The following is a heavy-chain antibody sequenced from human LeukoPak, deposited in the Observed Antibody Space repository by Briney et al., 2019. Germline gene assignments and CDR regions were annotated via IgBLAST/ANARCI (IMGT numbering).Heavy chain of an antibody. D-gene: IGHD3-10*01. Sequence: GGSLRLSCAASGFTFSSYAMSWVRQAPGKGLEWVSAISGSGGNTYYADSVKGRFTISRDNSKNTLYLQMNSLRAEDTAVYYCGKRSKVRYWRRWFGNYGYFQHWGQGTLVTVSS. V-gene: IGHV3-23*01. J-gene: IGHJ1*01. CDR2: ISGSGGNT. CDR1: GFTFSSYA. CDR3: GKRSKVRYWRRWFGNYGYFQH.